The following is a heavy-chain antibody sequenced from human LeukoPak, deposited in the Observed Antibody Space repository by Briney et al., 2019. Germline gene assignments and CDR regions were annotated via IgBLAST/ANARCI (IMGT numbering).Heavy chain of an antibody. CDR2: INHSGST. Sequence: PSETLSLTCAVYGGSFSGYYWSWIRQPPGKGLEWIGEINHSGSTNYNPSLKSRVTISVDTSKNQFSLKLSSVTAADTAVYYCARLGKYSYGYLFRGPFDYWGQGTLVTVSS. J-gene: IGHJ4*02. V-gene: IGHV4-34*01. CDR1: GGSFSGYY. CDR3: ARLGKYSYGYLFRGPFDY. D-gene: IGHD5-18*01.